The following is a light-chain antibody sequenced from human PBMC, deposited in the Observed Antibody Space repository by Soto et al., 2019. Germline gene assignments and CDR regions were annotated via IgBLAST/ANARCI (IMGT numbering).Light chain of an antibody. CDR2: SAS. J-gene: IGKJ1*01. V-gene: IGKV3D-15*01. Sequence: DILVTQSPATVSVSLGDSVSLSCRANESIANNLAWYQQKPGQPPRLLIYSASTRAPGIPARVSGGGSGTQFSLTISSLQSEDFALYYCHQYNEWPRGTFGPGTKVEV. CDR1: ESIANN. CDR3: HQYNEWPRGT.